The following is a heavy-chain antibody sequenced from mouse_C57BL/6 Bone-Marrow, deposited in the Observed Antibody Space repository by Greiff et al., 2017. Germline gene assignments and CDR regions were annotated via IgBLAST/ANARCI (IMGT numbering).Heavy chain of an antibody. CDR3: AKNYYDYDEGAMDY. CDR2: IWRGGST. V-gene: IGHV2-5*01. D-gene: IGHD2-4*01. Sequence: VQLQQSGPGLVQPSQSLSITCTVSGFSLPSYGVHWVRQSPGKGLEWLGVIWRGGSTDYNAAFMSRLSITKDNSKSQVFFKMNSLQADDTAIYYCAKNYYDYDEGAMDYWGQGTSVTVSS. J-gene: IGHJ4*01. CDR1: GFSLPSYG.